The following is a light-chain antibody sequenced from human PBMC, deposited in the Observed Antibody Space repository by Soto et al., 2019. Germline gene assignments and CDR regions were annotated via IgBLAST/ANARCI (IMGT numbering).Light chain of an antibody. CDR1: QSVANNY. V-gene: IGKV3-20*01. CDR3: EQYGSPPLT. Sequence: EIVWTQAPGTLSLSPGETATLSCRASQSVANNYLAWSQQKPGQAPRFLMYDASSRATGIPDRFSGRGSGTDFTITISRLEPEDFAVDYCEQYGSPPLTFGGGTKVEIK. CDR2: DAS. J-gene: IGKJ4*01.